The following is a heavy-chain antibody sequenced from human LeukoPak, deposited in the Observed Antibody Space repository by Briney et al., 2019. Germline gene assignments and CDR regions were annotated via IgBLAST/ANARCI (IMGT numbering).Heavy chain of an antibody. Sequence: PGGSLRLSCAASGFTFSSYGMHWVRQAPGKGLEWVAVIWYDGSNKYYADSVKGRFTISGDNSKNTLYLQMNSLRAEDTAVYYCAKIGEEMATGIDYWGQGTLVTVSS. D-gene: IGHD5-24*01. J-gene: IGHJ4*02. CDR1: GFTFSSYG. CDR2: IWYDGSNK. CDR3: AKIGEEMATGIDY. V-gene: IGHV3-30*02.